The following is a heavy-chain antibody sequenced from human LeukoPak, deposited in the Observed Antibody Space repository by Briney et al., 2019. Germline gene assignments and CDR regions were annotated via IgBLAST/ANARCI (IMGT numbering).Heavy chain of an antibody. D-gene: IGHD2-15*01. CDR2: INQDGGEK. J-gene: IGHJ4*02. Sequence: GGSLRLSCATSGFTFSTYWMSWVRQAPGKGLEWVANINQDGGEKYYVDSVKGRFTISRDNAKNSLYLQMNSLRAEDTAVYYCARYCSGCSCFDYWGQGTLVTVSS. V-gene: IGHV3-7*03. CDR1: GFTFSTYW. CDR3: ARYCSGCSCFDY.